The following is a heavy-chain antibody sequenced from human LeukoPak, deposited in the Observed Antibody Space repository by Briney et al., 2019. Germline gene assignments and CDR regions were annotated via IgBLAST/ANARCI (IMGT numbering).Heavy chain of an antibody. CDR2: INHSGST. D-gene: IGHD6-19*01. CDR1: GGSFSGYY. Sequence: SETLSLTCAVYGGSFSGYYWSWIRQPPGKGLEWIGEINHSGSTNYNPSLKSRVTISVDTSKNQFSLKLSSVTAADTAVYYCVRGIVGAVAGTADAFDIWGQGTMVTVSS. CDR3: VRGIVGAVAGTADAFDI. J-gene: IGHJ3*02. V-gene: IGHV4-34*01.